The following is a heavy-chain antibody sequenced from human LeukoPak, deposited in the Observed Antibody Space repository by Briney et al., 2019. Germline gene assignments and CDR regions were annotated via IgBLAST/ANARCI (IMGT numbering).Heavy chain of an antibody. J-gene: IGHJ4*02. Sequence: ASVKVSCKASGYTFTRYAISWVRQAPGQGLEWMGGIIPIFGTANYAQKFQGRVTITADESTSTAYMELSSLRSEDTAVYYCAREFTSGQWLVRNYFDYWGQGTLVTVSS. CDR3: AREFTSGQWLVRNYFDY. CDR2: IIPIFGTA. CDR1: GYTFTRYA. D-gene: IGHD6-19*01. V-gene: IGHV1-69*13.